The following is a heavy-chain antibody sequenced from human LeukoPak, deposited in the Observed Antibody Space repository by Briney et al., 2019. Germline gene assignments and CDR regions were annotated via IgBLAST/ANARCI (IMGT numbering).Heavy chain of an antibody. Sequence: PGGSLRLSCAASGFTFSSYAMSWVRQAPGKGLEWVSAISGSGGSTYYADSVKGWFTISRDNSKNTLYLQMNSLRAEDTAVYYCAKDRSTYYYDSSGYYYDYWGQGTLVTVSS. D-gene: IGHD3-22*01. CDR1: GFTFSSYA. J-gene: IGHJ4*02. CDR2: ISGSGGST. V-gene: IGHV3-23*01. CDR3: AKDRSTYYYDSSGYYYDY.